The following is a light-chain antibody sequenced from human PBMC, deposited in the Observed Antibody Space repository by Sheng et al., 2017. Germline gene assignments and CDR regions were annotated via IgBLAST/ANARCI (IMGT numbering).Light chain of an antibody. CDR3: QHYYNTPFT. J-gene: IGKJ4*01. V-gene: IGKV3D-15*01. Sequence: EIVMTQSPATLSVSPGERATLSCRASQNVFGKLAWYQQKPGQAPRLLIYGASTGASDIPARFSGSGSGTDFTLTISSLEPEDFATYYCQHYYNTPFTFGGGTKVEIK. CDR1: QNVFGK. CDR2: GAS.